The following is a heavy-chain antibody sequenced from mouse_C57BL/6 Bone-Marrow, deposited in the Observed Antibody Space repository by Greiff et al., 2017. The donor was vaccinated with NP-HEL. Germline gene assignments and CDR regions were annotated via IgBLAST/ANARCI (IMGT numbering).Heavy chain of an antibody. D-gene: IGHD3-2*02. V-gene: IGHV1-63*01. J-gene: IGHJ3*01. CDR2: IYPGGGYT. Sequence: VKLVESGAELVRPGTSVKMSCKASGYTFTNYWIGWAKQRPGHGLEWIGDIYPGGGYTNYNEKFKGKATLTADKSSSTAYMQFSSLTSEDSAIYYCARWEDSSGLAWFAYWGQGTLVTVSA. CDR1: GYTFTNYW. CDR3: ARWEDSSGLAWFAY.